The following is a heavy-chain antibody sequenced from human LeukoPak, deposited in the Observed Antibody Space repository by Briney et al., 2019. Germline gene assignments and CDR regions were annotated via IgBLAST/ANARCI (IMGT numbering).Heavy chain of an antibody. CDR2: IYYTGTT. Sequence: SETLSLTCIVSGGSISSYYWSWIRQPPGKGLEWIGYIYYTGTTNYNPSLKSRVTISVDMSKKQFPLKLSSVTAADTAVYYCAREVSYGSGSFADYWGQGTLVTVSS. D-gene: IGHD3-10*01. CDR3: AREVSYGSGSFADY. CDR1: GGSISSYY. J-gene: IGHJ4*02. V-gene: IGHV4-59*01.